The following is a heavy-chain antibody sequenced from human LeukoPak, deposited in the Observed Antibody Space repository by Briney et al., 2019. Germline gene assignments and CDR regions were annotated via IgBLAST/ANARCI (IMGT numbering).Heavy chain of an antibody. V-gene: IGHV3-23*01. J-gene: IGHJ4*02. D-gene: IGHD4-17*01. Sequence: GGSLRLSCAASGFTFSNYAMNWVRQAPGKGLEWVSGVSGSGGSTYYADSVKGRFTISRDNSKNTLYLQMNSLRAEDTAVYYCARTHDYGDYTFDYWGQGTLVTVSS. CDR1: GFTFSNYA. CDR3: ARTHDYGDYTFDY. CDR2: VSGSGGST.